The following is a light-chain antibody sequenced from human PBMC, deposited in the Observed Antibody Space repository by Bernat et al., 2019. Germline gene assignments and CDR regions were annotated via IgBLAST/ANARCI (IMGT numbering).Light chain of an antibody. CDR3: LVCDNFSDHYV. CDR1: NIGSKS. J-gene: IGLJ1*01. CDR2: YDS. V-gene: IGLV3-21*04. Sequence: SYVLTQPPSVSVAPGQTARITCGGKNIGSKSVNWYQQKPGQAPILVISYDSDRPSGIPERFSGSNSGNTAALTISTVEAGDEADYYSLVCDNFSDHYVFGTGTKVTVL.